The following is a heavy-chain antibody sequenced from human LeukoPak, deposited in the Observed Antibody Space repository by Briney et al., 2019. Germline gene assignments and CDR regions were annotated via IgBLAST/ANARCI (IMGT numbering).Heavy chain of an antibody. Sequence: GGSLRLSCATSGFTFSNAWMNWVRQAPGKGLECVGRIRSNSDGGTIDYAAPVKGRFTLSRDDSKTTLYLQMNSLQTEDTAVYYCATDFYDSTWGQGTLVTVSS. CDR1: GFTFSNAW. J-gene: IGHJ5*02. D-gene: IGHD3-22*01. V-gene: IGHV3-15*07. CDR3: ATDFYDST. CDR2: IRSNSDGGTI.